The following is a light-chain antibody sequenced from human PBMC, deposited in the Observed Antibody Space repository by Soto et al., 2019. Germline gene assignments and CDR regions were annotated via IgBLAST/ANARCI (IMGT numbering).Light chain of an antibody. CDR2: EVS. CDR1: SSDIGGYNF. J-gene: IGLJ2*01. Sequence: QSVLTQPASVSGYPGQSITISCTGTSSDIGGYNFVSWYQQHPGKAPKLMISEVSNRPSGVSNRFSGSKSGNTASLTISGLQPEDEADYYCSSYTSSSSLVLFGGGTKLTVL. V-gene: IGLV2-14*01. CDR3: SSYTSSSSLVL.